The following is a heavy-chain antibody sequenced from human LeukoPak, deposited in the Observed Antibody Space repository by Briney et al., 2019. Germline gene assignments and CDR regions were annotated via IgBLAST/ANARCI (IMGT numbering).Heavy chain of an antibody. D-gene: IGHD3-16*02. CDR3: AKALGELSFIIDY. CDR1: GFTFSSYA. CDR2: LSGTGGST. V-gene: IGHV3-23*01. J-gene: IGHJ4*02. Sequence: GGSLRLSCAASGFTFSSYAMSWVRQAPGKGLEWVSALSGTGGSTYYADSVKGRFTISRDNSKNTLFLQMNSLRVEDTAVYYCAKALGELSFIIDYWGQGTLATVSS.